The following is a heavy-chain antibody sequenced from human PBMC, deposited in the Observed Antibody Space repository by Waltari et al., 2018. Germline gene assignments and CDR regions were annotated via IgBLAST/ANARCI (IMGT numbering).Heavy chain of an antibody. CDR1: AFTVSDNF. J-gene: IGHJ4*02. D-gene: IGHD1-26*01. V-gene: IGHV3-53*02. Sequence: EVHLVETGGGLVQPGGSLRLSCAVSAFTVSDNFMSWVRQAPGKGLEWVSVFFGGGATYYAESVKSRFIISRDNSKNTLSLQMNSLRAEDTAVYYCARVGQIGNVNSQPHFDCWGQGTVVTVSS. CDR3: ARVGQIGNVNSQPHFDC. CDR2: FFGGGAT.